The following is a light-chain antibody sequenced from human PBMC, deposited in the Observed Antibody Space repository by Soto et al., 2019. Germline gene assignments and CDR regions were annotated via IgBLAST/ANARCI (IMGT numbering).Light chain of an antibody. CDR2: SNN. Sequence: QSVLTQSPSASGTPGLRVTISCSGSSSNIGGNTVNWYQQLPGTAPKLLIYSNNQRPSGVPDRFSGSKSGTSASLVISGLHSEDDADYYCAAWDDSLNGFWVFGGGTKLTVL. J-gene: IGLJ3*02. CDR3: AAWDDSLNGFWV. V-gene: IGLV1-44*01. CDR1: SSNIGGNT.